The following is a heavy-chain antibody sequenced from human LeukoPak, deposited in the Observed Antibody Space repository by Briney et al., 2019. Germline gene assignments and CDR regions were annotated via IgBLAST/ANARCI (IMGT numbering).Heavy chain of an antibody. CDR1: GFTFSNYA. J-gene: IGHJ5*02. V-gene: IGHV3-30*04. Sequence: GRSLRLCCAASGFTFSNYAMHWVRQAPGKGLDWLALISYDGKNKYYADSVKGRFTISRDNSNNTLHLQMNSLRAEDTALYYCAREDNPLWFDPWGQGTLVIVSS. CDR3: AREDNPLWFDP. CDR2: ISYDGKNK. D-gene: IGHD5-24*01.